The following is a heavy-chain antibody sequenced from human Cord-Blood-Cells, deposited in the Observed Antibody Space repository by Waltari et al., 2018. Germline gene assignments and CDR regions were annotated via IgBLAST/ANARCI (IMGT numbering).Heavy chain of an antibody. V-gene: IGHV4-39*01. CDR2: IYYSWST. J-gene: IGHJ4*02. CDR3: ARQGSGGSCYDY. D-gene: IGHD2-15*01. Sequence: QLQLQESGPGLVKPSETLSLTCTVSGGSISSSSYYWGWIRQPPGKGLEWIGSIYYSWSTYYNPSLKSRVTISVDTSKNQFSLKLSSVTAADTAVYYCARQGSGGSCYDYWGQGTLVTVSS. CDR1: GGSISSSSYY.